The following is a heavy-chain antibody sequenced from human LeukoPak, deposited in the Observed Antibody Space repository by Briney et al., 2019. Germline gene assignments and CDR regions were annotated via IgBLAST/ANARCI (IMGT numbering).Heavy chain of an antibody. Sequence: SGPALVKPTQTLTLTCTFSGFSLRTSGMRVSWIRQPPGKALEWLARIDWDDDKFYGTSLKTRLTISKDTSKNQVVLTMTNMDPVDTATYYCARMGSGNYVFDIWGQGTMVTVSS. CDR3: ARMGSGNYVFDI. D-gene: IGHD3-10*01. V-gene: IGHV2-70*04. CDR2: IDWDDDK. CDR1: GFSLRTSGMR. J-gene: IGHJ3*02.